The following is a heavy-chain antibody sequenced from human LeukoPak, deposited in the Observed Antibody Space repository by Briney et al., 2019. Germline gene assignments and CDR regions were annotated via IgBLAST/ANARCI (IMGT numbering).Heavy chain of an antibody. CDR1: GYTFTGYY. V-gene: IGHV1-2*02. CDR3: ARALYSDVPAANTPEPRLVSDY. J-gene: IGHJ4*02. Sequence: ASVKVSCKASGYTFTGYYMHWVRQAPGQGLEWMGWINPNSGGTNYAQKFQGRVTMTRDTSISTAYIELSRLRSDDTAVYYCARALYSDVPAANTPEPRLVSDYWGQGTLVTVSS. CDR2: INPNSGGT. D-gene: IGHD2-2*01.